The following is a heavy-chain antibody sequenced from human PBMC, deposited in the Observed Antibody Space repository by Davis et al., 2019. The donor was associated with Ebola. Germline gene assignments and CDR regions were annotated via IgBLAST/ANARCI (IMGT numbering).Heavy chain of an antibody. J-gene: IGHJ4*02. V-gene: IGHV3-9*01. D-gene: IGHD5-12*01. CDR2: ISWNSGSI. CDR1: GFTFDDYA. Sequence: PGGSLRLSCAASGFTFDDYAMHWVRQAPGKGLEWVSGISWNSGSIGYADSVKGRFTISRDNAKNSLYLQMNSLRAEDTALYYCAKVLYSGYDSAFDYWGQGTLVTVSS. CDR3: AKVLYSGYDSAFDY.